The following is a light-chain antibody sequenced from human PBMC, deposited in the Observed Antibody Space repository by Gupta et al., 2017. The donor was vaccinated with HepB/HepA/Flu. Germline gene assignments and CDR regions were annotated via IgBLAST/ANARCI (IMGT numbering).Light chain of an antibody. V-gene: IGKV1-5*03. J-gene: IGKJ5*01. CDR2: TAS. CDR3: HQYNSYSVT. Sequence: DTQIPQSPSTASVSVGDRVTITCRVSQSVSSWLAWYQQKPGKAPELLIYTASSLKSGVPSRFSGSGSGTEFTLTISSLQTDDFATYYCHQYNSYSVTFGQGTRLEIK. CDR1: QSVSSW.